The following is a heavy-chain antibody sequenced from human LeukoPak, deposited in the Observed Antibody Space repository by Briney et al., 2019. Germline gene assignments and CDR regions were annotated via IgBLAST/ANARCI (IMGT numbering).Heavy chain of an antibody. V-gene: IGHV3-23*01. D-gene: IGHD5/OR15-5a*01. J-gene: IGHJ4*02. CDR3: AKHRLVSKSSFDY. CDR1: RFTFSSYA. Sequence: PGGSLRLSCAASRFTFSSYAMSWVRQAPGKGLEWVSSISGGSGGNTYYADSVKGRFTVSRDKSKSTLYLQMNSLRAEDTAVYYCAKHRLVSKSSFDYWGQGALVTVSS. CDR2: ISGGSGGNT.